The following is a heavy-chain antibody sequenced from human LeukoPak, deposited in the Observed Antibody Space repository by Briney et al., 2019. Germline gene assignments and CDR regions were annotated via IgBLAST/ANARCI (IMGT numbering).Heavy chain of an antibody. J-gene: IGHJ4*02. CDR3: AKGGPSEWSCVDY. Sequence: GGSLRLSCAASGFTLSSYSMKWVRQAPGKGLEWVSSISSSSIYIYYADSVEGRFTISRDDSKNTLYLQMNSLRAEDTAVYYCAKGGPSEWSCVDYWGQGTLVTVSS. V-gene: IGHV3-21*04. CDR1: GFTLSSYS. D-gene: IGHD3-3*01. CDR2: ISSSSIYI.